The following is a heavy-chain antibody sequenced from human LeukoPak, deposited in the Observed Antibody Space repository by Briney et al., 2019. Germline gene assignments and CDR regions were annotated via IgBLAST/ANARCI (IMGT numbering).Heavy chain of an antibody. V-gene: IGHV5-51*01. CDR2: IHPGDSDT. D-gene: IGHD1-14*01. J-gene: IGHJ4*02. CDR3: ARQDLAGKYYFDY. Sequence: GESLKISCKGSGYSFNYHWIAWVRQMPGKGLEWMAIIHPGDSDTRYSPSFQGQVTISADTSISTAYLQWSTLKASDTAMYYCARQDLAGKYYFDYWGQGTLVTVSS. CDR1: GYSFNYHW.